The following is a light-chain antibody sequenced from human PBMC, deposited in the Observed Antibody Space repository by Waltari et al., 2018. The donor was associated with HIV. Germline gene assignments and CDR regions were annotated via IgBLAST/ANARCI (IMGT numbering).Light chain of an antibody. CDR2: DVS. CDR1: SSDVGAYDY. CDR3: CSYAGSDTFVL. V-gene: IGLV2-11*01. J-gene: IGLJ2*01. Sequence: QSALTQPSSVYGSPGQSVSISCTGTSSDVGAYDYVSWYQQHRGKAPKLRIFDVSKRPSGVPYRFSGSKSDNTASLTISWLQSEDEADYYCCSYAGSDTFVLFGGGTKLTIL.